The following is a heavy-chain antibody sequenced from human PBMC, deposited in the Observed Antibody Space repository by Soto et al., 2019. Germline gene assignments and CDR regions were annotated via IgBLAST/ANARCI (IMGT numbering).Heavy chain of an antibody. V-gene: IGHV3-23*01. CDR3: AKRTVGWYFDL. Sequence: EVQLLESGGGLVQPGGSLRLSCAASGFTFSSYAMSWVRQAPGKGLEWVSVISGSGGSTYSADSVKGRFTISRDNSTITLYLQMNSLRAEDTAVYYCAKRTVGWYFDLWGRGTLVTVSS. J-gene: IGHJ2*01. D-gene: IGHD4-17*01. CDR2: ISGSGGST. CDR1: GFTFSSYA.